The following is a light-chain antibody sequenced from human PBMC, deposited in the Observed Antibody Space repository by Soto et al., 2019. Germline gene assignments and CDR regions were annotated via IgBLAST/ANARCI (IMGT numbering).Light chain of an antibody. CDR3: QHYNNWPLT. CDR1: QTVSSS. J-gene: IGKJ4*01. CDR2: GAS. Sequence: EIVLTQSPATLSLSPGERATLSCRASQTVSSSLAWYQQKPGQAPRLLIYGASTRATGIPARFSGSGSGTEFTLTISSLRSEDFAVYYCQHYNNWPLTFGGGTKVDIK. V-gene: IGKV3-15*01.